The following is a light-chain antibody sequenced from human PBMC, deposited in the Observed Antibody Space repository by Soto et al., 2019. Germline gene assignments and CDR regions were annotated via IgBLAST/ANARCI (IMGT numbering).Light chain of an antibody. V-gene: IGKV3-20*01. CDR2: GAS. J-gene: IGKJ2*01. Sequence: EIVLTQSPGTLYLSPGERATLSCRASQSVSSSYLAWYQQKPGQAPRLLIYGASSRAAGIPDRFSGSGSGTDFTLTISRLEPEDFAVYYCQRDGISPIYAFGQGTTLAIK. CDR3: QRDGISPIYA. CDR1: QSVSSSY.